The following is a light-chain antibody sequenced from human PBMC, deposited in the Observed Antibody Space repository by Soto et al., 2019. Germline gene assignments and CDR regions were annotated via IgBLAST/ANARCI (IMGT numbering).Light chain of an antibody. V-gene: IGLV1-40*01. Sequence: QSVLTQPPSVSGAPGQRVTISCTGSSSNIGAGYDVHWYQQLPGTAPKLVIYGTTNRPSGVPDRFSGSKSGTSASLAITGLQAEDEADYYCSSYTSSSTLVFGAGTKVTVL. CDR1: SSNIGAGYD. CDR2: GTT. J-gene: IGLJ1*01. CDR3: SSYTSSSTLV.